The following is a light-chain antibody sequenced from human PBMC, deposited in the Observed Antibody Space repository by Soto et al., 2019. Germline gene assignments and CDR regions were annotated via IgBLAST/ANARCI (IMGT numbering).Light chain of an antibody. V-gene: IGLV4-69*01. J-gene: IGLJ3*02. Sequence: QSALTQSPSASASLGASVKLTCTLSSGHSSYAIAWHQQQPEKGPRYLMKLNSDGSHSKGDGIPDRFSGSSSGAERYLTISSLQSEDEADYYCQTWGTGIRVFGGGTKLTVL. CDR2: LNSDGSH. CDR3: QTWGTGIRV. CDR1: SGHSSYA.